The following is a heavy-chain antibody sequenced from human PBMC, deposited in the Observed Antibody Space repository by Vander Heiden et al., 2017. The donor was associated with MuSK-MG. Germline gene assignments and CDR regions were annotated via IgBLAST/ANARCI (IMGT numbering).Heavy chain of an antibody. D-gene: IGHD3-16*01. CDR1: GDSISTKRYY. V-gene: IGHV4-39*01. Sequence: QLQLEESGPGLVKPSGTLALTCNVSGDSISTKRYYWGWIRQPPGKGLEWIGSLSYGANTYYNPSLRSRVTMSIDVANNQFSLDLPSATVADTAVYYCVRRMTYLYHFDYWGPGTLVTVSS. CDR2: LSYGANT. J-gene: IGHJ4*02. CDR3: VRRMTYLYHFDY.